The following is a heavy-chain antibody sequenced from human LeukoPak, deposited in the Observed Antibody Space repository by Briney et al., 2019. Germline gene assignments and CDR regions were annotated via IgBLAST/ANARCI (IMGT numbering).Heavy chain of an antibody. CDR1: GYSFASYW. J-gene: IGHJ3*02. CDR3: ARRDYYDSSGYSYAFDI. Sequence: GESLKISCQGSGYSFASYWIGWVRQMPGKGLEWMGIIYPGDSDTRYSPSFQGQVTISADKSISTAYLQWSSLKASDTAMYYCARRDYYDSSGYSYAFDIWGQGTMVTVSS. CDR2: IYPGDSDT. V-gene: IGHV5-51*01. D-gene: IGHD3-22*01.